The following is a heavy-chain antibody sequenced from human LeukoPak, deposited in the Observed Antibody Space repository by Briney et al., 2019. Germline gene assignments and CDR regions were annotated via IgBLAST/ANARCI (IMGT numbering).Heavy chain of an antibody. V-gene: IGHV1-18*01. D-gene: IGHD3-22*01. CDR1: GYTFTSYG. Sequence: GASVKVSCKASGYTFTSYGISWVRQAPGQGLEWMGWISAYNGNTNYAQKLQGRVTMTTDTSTSTAYMELSSLRSEDTAVYYCARGGLDYYDSSGRGGDHDYWGQGTLVTVSS. CDR2: ISAYNGNT. J-gene: IGHJ4*02. CDR3: ARGGLDYYDSSGRGGDHDY.